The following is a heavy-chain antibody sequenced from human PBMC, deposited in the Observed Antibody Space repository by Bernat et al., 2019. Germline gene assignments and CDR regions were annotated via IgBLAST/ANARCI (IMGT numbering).Heavy chain of an antibody. CDR2: IYSGGST. V-gene: IGHV3-53*01. J-gene: IGHJ4*02. Sequence: EVQLVESGGGLIQPGGSLRLSCAASGFTVSSNYMSWVRQAPGKGLEWVSVIYSGGSTYYADTVKGRFTNSRDNYKNTLYLEMNSVRAEDTAVYYCARGDYETYYFDYWGQGTLVTVSS. CDR1: GFTVSSNY. D-gene: IGHD3-22*01. CDR3: ARGDYETYYFDY.